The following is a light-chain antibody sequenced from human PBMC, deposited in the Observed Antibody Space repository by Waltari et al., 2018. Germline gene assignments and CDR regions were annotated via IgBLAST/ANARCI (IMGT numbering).Light chain of an antibody. CDR1: TSNIGAGYE. V-gene: IGLV1-40*01. J-gene: IGLJ1*01. Sequence: QSVLTQPPSVSGAPGQRVTISCSGSTSNIGAGYEVPRYQQLPGTAPKLLIFGNTNRPSGVPDRFSGSKSGTSPSLAITGLQVEDEADYYCQSYDNSLSGYVFGSGTKVTVL. CDR2: GNT. CDR3: QSYDNSLSGYV.